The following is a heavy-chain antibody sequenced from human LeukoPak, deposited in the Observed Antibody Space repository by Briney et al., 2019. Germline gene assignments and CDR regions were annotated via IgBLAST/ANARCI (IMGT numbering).Heavy chain of an antibody. J-gene: IGHJ5*02. CDR3: ARDSSGVTNWFDP. D-gene: IGHD6-19*01. CDR2: MNPNSGNT. Sequence: GASVKVSCKASGYTFTSYDINWVRQATGQGLEWMGWMNPNSGNTGYAQKFQGRVTMTRNTSISTAYMELSSLRSEDTAVYYRARDSSGVTNWFDPWGQGTLVTVSS. V-gene: IGHV1-8*01. CDR1: GYTFTSYD.